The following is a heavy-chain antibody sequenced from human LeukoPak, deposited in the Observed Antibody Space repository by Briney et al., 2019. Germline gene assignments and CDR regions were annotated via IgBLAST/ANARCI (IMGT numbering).Heavy chain of an antibody. CDR2: ILHSGST. Sequence: SQTLSLTCAVSGGSITSDTYYWSWIRRPPGKGLEWIGYILHSGSTYYNPSLKSRVTISIDTSKSQFSLKLSSVTAADTAVYYCAKTRDFWSGYFDYWGQGTLVTVSS. CDR3: AKTRDFWSGYFDY. J-gene: IGHJ4*02. V-gene: IGHV4-30-2*01. CDR1: GGSITSDTYY. D-gene: IGHD3-3*01.